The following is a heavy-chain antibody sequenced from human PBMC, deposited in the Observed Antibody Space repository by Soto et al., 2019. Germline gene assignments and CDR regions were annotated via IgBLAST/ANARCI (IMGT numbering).Heavy chain of an antibody. CDR2: ISSSSSYI. CDR3: ARGLWQDVFDI. D-gene: IGHD2-21*01. J-gene: IGHJ3*02. Sequence: GGSLRLSCAASGFTFSSYSMNWVRQAPGKGLEWVSSISSSSSYIYYADSVKGRFTISRDNAKNSLYLQMNSLRAEDTAVYYCARGLWQDVFDIWGQGTMVIVSS. V-gene: IGHV3-21*01. CDR1: GFTFSSYS.